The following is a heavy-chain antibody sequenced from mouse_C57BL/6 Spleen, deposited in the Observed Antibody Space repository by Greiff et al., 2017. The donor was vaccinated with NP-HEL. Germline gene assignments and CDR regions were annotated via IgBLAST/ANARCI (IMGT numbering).Heavy chain of an antibody. J-gene: IGHJ1*03. Sequence: VQLQQSGPELVKPGASVKISCKASGYAFSSSWMNWVKQRPGKGLEWIGRLYPGDGDTNYNGKFKGKATLTADKSSSTAYMQLSSLTSEDSAVYFWGWGSSYFYWYFDVWGTGTTVTVSS. D-gene: IGHD1-1*01. CDR3: GWGSSYFYWYFDV. V-gene: IGHV1-82*01. CDR1: GYAFSSSW. CDR2: LYPGDGDT.